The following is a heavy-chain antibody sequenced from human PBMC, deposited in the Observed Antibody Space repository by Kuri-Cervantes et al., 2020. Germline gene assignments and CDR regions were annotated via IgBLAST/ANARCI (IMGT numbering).Heavy chain of an antibody. CDR2: ISSSGTTI. CDR3: ARWDLSGHALDF. CDR1: KFIFSDYY. V-gene: IGHV3-11*04. J-gene: IGHJ3*01. Sequence: GESLKISCAASKFIFSDYYMSWIRQAPGKGLEWISYISSSGTTINYADSVKGRFTISRDNAKNSLYLQMNSLRAEDTAVFYCARWDLSGHALDFWGQGTMVTVSS. D-gene: IGHD1-26*01.